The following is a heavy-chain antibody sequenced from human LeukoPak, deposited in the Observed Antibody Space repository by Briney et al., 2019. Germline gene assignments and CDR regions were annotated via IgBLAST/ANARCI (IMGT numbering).Heavy chain of an antibody. CDR3: ARVGGGIAARFGYYGMDV. J-gene: IGHJ6*02. CDR1: GVSISSYY. D-gene: IGHD6-6*01. Sequence: NPSETLSLTCTVSGVSISSYYWSWIRQPPGKGLEWIGYIYYSGSTNYNPSLKSRVTISVDTSKNQFSLKLSSVTAADTAVYYCARVGGGIAARFGYYGMDVWGQGTTVTVSS. V-gene: IGHV4-59*01. CDR2: IYYSGST.